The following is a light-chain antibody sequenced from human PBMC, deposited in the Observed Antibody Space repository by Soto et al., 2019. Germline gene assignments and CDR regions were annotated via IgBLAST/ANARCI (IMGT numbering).Light chain of an antibody. CDR1: SSDVGGYNY. CDR2: EVS. V-gene: IGLV2-14*01. CDR3: SSYTSSSTNV. J-gene: IGLJ1*01. Sequence: QSVLTQPASVSGSPGQSITISCTGTSSDVGGYNYVSWYQQHPGKAPKLIIYEVSNRPSGVSNRFSGSKSGNTASLTISGLQAEDEADYYCSSYTSSSTNVFGTGTKVTVL.